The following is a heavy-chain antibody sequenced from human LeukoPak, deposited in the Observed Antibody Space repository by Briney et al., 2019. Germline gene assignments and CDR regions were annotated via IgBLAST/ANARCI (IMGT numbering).Heavy chain of an antibody. J-gene: IGHJ6*02. V-gene: IGHV1-2*06. CDR1: GYTFTGYY. Sequence: ASVKVSCKASGYTFTGYYMHWVRQAPGQGLEWMGRINPNSGGTNYAQEFQGRVTMTRDTSISTAYMELSGLRSEDTAVYYCAREGAIEMATILKYYYGMDVWGQGTTVTVSS. D-gene: IGHD5-24*01. CDR2: INPNSGGT. CDR3: AREGAIEMATILKYYYGMDV.